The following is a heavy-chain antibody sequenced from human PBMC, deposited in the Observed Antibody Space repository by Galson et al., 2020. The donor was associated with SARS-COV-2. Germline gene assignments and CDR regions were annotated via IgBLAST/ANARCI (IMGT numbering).Heavy chain of an antibody. J-gene: IGHJ4*02. V-gene: IGHV2-5*02. CDR3: AHSTGWTVDH. D-gene: IGHD6-19*01. CDR1: GFSLTTSEVG. CDR2: IYWDDDN. Sequence: SGPTLVKPTQTLTLTRTFSGFSLTTSEVGVHWIRQPPGKALEWLALIYWDDDNRYSPSLRSRLTLSKDTSKNQVVLTMTNMDPVDTATYYCAHSTGWTVDHWGQGTLVTVS.